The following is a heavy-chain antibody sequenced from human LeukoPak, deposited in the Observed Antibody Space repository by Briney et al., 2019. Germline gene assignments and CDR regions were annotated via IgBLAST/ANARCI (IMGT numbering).Heavy chain of an antibody. J-gene: IGHJ4*02. CDR1: GFSLSTSGVC. D-gene: IGHD3-22*01. CDR2: IDWDDDK. Sequence: GSGPTLVNPTQTLTLSCTFFGFSLSTSGVCVSWIRQPPGKALEWLARIDWDDDKHYNTSLKTRLTISKDTSKNQVVLTMTNMDPVDTATYYCARREAGGYYDYWGQGTLVTVSS. CDR3: ARREAGGYYDY. V-gene: IGHV2-70*11.